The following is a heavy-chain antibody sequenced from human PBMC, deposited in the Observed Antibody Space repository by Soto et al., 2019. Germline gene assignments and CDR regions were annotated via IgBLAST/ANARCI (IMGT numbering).Heavy chain of an antibody. V-gene: IGHV3-7*01. CDR3: ARVSVAMLGFYYYYMDV. CDR2: IKHDGSEK. D-gene: IGHD2-2*01. CDR1: GFTFTTYW. Sequence: SLRHSSKSCGFTFTTYWMITLRLAPWKGLEWVANIKHDGSEKYYVDSVKCRFTISRDNAKSSLYLEMISLSADDTAVYYCARVSVAMLGFYYYYMDVWGKGT. J-gene: IGHJ6*03.